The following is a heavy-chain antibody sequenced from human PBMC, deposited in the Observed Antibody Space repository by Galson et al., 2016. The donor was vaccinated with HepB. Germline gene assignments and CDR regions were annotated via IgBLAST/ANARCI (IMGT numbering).Heavy chain of an antibody. D-gene: IGHD3-22*01. Sequence: SLRLSCAASGFTFSKYALSWVRQAPGKGLEWISAIHLAGRDIYYSDFVRGRFPISRDDSNNMLYLQMNNLRDEDTAVYYCTKHEVRTHDYWGQGTLVTVSS. V-gene: IGHV3-23*01. CDR3: TKHEVRTHDY. J-gene: IGHJ4*02. CDR2: IHLAGRDI. CDR1: GFTFSKYA.